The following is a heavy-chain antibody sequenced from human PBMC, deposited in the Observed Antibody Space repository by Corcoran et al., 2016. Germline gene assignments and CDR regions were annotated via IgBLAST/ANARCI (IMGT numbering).Heavy chain of an antibody. D-gene: IGHD3-10*01. Sequence: QVQLVESGGGVVQPGRSLRLSCAASGFTFSSYGMHWVRQAPGKGLEWVAVISYDGSNKYYADSVKGRFTISRDNSKNKLYLQMNSLRAEDTAVYYCAKEHYGSGNKGRGYGGQGTLVTVSS. V-gene: IGHV3-30*18. CDR1: GFTFSSYG. CDR2: ISYDGSNK. CDR3: AKEHYGSGNKGRGY. J-gene: IGHJ4*02.